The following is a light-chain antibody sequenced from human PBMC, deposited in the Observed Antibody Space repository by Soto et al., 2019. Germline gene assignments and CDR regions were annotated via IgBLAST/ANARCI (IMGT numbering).Light chain of an antibody. CDR1: SSNIGSNY. Sequence: QSVLTQPPSASGTPGQRVTISCSGSSSNIGSNYVYWYQQLPGTAPELLIYRNNQRPSGVPDRFSGSKSGTSASLAISGLRSEDEADYYCAAWDDSLSGVVFGGGTKVTVL. V-gene: IGLV1-47*01. CDR3: AAWDDSLSGVV. J-gene: IGLJ3*02. CDR2: RNN.